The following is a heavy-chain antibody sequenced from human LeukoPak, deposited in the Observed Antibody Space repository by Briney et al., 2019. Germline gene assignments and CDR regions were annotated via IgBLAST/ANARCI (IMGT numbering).Heavy chain of an antibody. CDR1: GFTFSSYW. V-gene: IGHV3-7*03. Sequence: GSLRLSCVASGFTFSSYWMSWVRQAPGKGLEWVANIKQDGSEKYYVDSVKGRFTISRDNAKNSLYLQMNSLRAEDTAVYYCAREDYDFWSGYYYYGMDVWGQGTTVTVSS. J-gene: IGHJ6*02. CDR2: IKQDGSEK. CDR3: AREDYDFWSGYYYYGMDV. D-gene: IGHD3-3*01.